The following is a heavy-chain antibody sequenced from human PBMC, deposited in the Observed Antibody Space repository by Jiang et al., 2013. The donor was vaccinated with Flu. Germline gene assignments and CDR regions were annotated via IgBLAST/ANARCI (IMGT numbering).Heavy chain of an antibody. CDR2: ISGSGGST. Sequence: SAISGSGGSTYYADSVKGRFTISRDNSKNTLYLQMNSLRAEDTAVYYCAKRGYYDSSGYYAFDYWGQGTLVTVSS. D-gene: IGHD3-22*01. V-gene: IGHV3-23*01. CDR3: AKRGYYDSSGYYAFDY. J-gene: IGHJ4*02.